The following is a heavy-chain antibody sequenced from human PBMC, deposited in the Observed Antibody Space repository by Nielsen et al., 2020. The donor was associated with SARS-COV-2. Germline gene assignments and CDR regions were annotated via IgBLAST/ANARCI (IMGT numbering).Heavy chain of an antibody. Sequence: GESLKISCAASGFTFSSYAMSWVRQAPGKGLEWVSAISGSGGSTYYADSVKGRFTISRDNSKNTLYLQMNSLRAEDTAVYYCAKDPNRYSSGWSDYFDYWGQGTLVTVSS. CDR1: GFTFSSYA. D-gene: IGHD6-19*01. V-gene: IGHV3-23*01. CDR3: AKDPNRYSSGWSDYFDY. CDR2: ISGSGGST. J-gene: IGHJ4*02.